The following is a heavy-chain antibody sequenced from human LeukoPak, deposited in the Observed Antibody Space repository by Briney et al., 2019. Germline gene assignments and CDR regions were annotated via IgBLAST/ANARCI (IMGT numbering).Heavy chain of an antibody. CDR1: GDSVSSNSAA. V-gene: IGHV6-1*01. D-gene: IGHD3-22*01. J-gene: IGHJ3*02. CDR2: TYYRSKRYN. CDR3: ARVPGSSGYFGFDAFDI. Sequence: SQTLSLTCALSGDSVSSNSAAWNWIRQSPSRGLEWLGRTYYRSKRYNDYAVSVKSRITINPDTSKNQFSLQLNSVTPEDTAVYYCARVPGSSGYFGFDAFDIWGQGTMVTVSS.